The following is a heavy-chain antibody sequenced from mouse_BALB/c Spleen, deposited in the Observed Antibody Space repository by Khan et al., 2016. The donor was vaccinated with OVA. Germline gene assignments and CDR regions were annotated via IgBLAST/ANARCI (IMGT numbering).Heavy chain of an antibody. V-gene: IGHV5-17*02. D-gene: IGHD1-1*01. CDR1: GFTFSRFG. J-gene: IGHJ4*01. CDR3: ARFLYYYNSDVDYGLDY. Sequence: EVELVESGGGLVQPGGSRKLSCAASGFTFSRFGMHWVRQAPEKGLEWVAYISGASNSLYYADTVKGRFTISRDNPRNTLFLQMTSLRSEDTAMYYCARFLYYYNSDVDYGLDYWGQGTSVTVSS. CDR2: ISGASNSL.